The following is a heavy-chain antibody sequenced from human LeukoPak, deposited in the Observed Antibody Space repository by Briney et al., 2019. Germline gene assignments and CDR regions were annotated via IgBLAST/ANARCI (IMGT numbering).Heavy chain of an antibody. J-gene: IGHJ2*01. Sequence: SETLSLTCAVYGGSFSGYYWSWIRQPPGKGLEWIGEINHSGSTNYNPSLKSRVTISVDTSKNQFSLKLSSVTAADTAVYYCARVDCSGGSCYRNNWYFDLWGRGTLVTVSS. CDR1: GGSFSGYY. CDR3: ARVDCSGGSCYRNNWYFDL. V-gene: IGHV4-34*01. D-gene: IGHD2-15*01. CDR2: INHSGST.